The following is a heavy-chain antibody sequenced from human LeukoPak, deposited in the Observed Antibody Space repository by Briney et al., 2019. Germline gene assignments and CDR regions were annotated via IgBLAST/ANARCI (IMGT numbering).Heavy chain of an antibody. CDR1: GFIFSDYY. J-gene: IGHJ3*02. CDR3: ARARGSYAFDI. D-gene: IGHD5-24*01. CDR2: ISSSGTNT. V-gene: IGHV3-11*01. Sequence: PGGSLRLSCAASGFIFSDYYMSWIRQAPGKGLECVSYISSSGTNTYHADSVKGRFTISRDNAKNSLYLQMNSLRAEDTAVYYCARARGSYAFDIWGQGTMVTVSS.